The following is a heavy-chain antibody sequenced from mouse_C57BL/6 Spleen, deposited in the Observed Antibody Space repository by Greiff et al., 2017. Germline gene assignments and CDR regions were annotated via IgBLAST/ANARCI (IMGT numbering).Heavy chain of an antibody. CDR1: GYSFTDYN. V-gene: IGHV1-39*01. CDR3: ARGYYGPYYFDY. Sequence: EVKLVESGPELVKPGASVKISCKASGYSFTDYNMNWVKQSNGKSLEWIGVINPNYGTTSYNQKFKGKATLTVDQSSSTAYMQLNSLTSEDSAVYYCARGYYGPYYFDYWGQGTTLTVSS. CDR2: INPNYGTT. J-gene: IGHJ2*01. D-gene: IGHD1-1*01.